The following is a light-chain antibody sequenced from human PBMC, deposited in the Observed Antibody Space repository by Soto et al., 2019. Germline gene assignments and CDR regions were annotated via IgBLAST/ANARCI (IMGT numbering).Light chain of an antibody. CDR3: GAWDSSLSAGRL. CDR1: SSNIGNNY. J-gene: IGLJ3*02. Sequence: QSVLTQPPSVSAAPGQKVTISCSGSSSNIGNNYVSWYQHLPGTAPKLLIYENNKRPSGIPDRFSGSKSGTSATLGITGLQTGDDADYYCGAWDSSLSAGRLFGGGTKVTVL. CDR2: ENN. V-gene: IGLV1-51*02.